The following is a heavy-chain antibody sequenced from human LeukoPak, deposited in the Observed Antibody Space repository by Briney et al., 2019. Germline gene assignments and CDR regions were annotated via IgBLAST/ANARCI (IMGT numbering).Heavy chain of an antibody. CDR2: IDWDDDK. Sequence: SGPALVEPTQTLTLTCTFSGFSLLTGGVSVTWIRQPPGRALEWLARIDWDDDKYYNTSLEARLTISKDTSKNQVILTVTDMDPVDSATYYCARMYFGDYKDMDVWGKGTTVTVSS. CDR3: ARMYFGDYKDMDV. J-gene: IGHJ6*03. D-gene: IGHD3-10*01. CDR1: GFSLLTGGVS. V-gene: IGHV2-70*11.